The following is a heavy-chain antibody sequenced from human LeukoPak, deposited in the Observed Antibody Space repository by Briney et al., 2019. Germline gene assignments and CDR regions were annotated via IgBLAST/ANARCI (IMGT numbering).Heavy chain of an antibody. CDR3: ATTAGLYCSGGSCYSGDWFDP. CDR1: GYTLTELS. V-gene: IGHV1-24*01. D-gene: IGHD2-15*01. Sequence: ASVKVSCKVSGYTLTELSMHWARQAPGKGLEWMGGFDPEDGETIYAQKFQGRVTMTEDTSTDTAYMELSSLRSEDTAVYYCATTAGLYCSGGSCYSGDWFDPWGQGTLVTVSS. J-gene: IGHJ5*02. CDR2: FDPEDGET.